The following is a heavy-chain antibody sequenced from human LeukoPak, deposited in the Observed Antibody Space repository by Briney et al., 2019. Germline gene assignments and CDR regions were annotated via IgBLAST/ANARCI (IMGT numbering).Heavy chain of an antibody. Sequence: GGSLRLSCVASGFTSSSYGMSWVRQAPGKGLEWVSSISGSGGSIYYADSVKGRFTISRDNSKNTLYLQMNSLRAEDTAVYYCAKERRADGDYISAFDIWGQGTMVTVSS. J-gene: IGHJ3*02. D-gene: IGHD4-17*01. CDR2: ISGSGGSI. CDR1: GFTSSSYG. CDR3: AKERRADGDYISAFDI. V-gene: IGHV3-23*01.